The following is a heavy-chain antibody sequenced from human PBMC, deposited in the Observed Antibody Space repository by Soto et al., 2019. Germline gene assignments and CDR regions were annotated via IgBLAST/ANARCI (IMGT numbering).Heavy chain of an antibody. CDR2: IYTSGST. V-gene: IGHV4-4*07. CDR1: GASISRYY. CDR3: ARGGWFDP. J-gene: IGHJ5*02. Sequence: XGTLSLSCTVSGASISRYYVSWIRQPAGKGLEWIGRIYTSGSTNYNPSLKSRVTMSVDTSKNQFSLKLSSVTAADTAVYYCARGGWFDPWGQGTLVTVSS.